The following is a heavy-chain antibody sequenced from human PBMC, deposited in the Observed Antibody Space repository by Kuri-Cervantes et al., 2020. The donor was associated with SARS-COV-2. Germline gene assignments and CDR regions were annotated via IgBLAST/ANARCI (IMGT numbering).Heavy chain of an antibody. CDR3: ARTITMVRGVTPDWYFDL. V-gene: IGHV1-2*02. CDR1: GYTFTGYY. D-gene: IGHD3-10*01. J-gene: IGHJ2*01. CDR2: INPNSGGT. Sequence: SVKVSCKASGYTFTGYYMHWVRQAPGQGLEWMGWINPNSGGTNYAQKFQGRVTMTRDTSISTAYMELSSLRSEDTAVYYCARTITMVRGVTPDWYFDLWGRGTLVTVSS.